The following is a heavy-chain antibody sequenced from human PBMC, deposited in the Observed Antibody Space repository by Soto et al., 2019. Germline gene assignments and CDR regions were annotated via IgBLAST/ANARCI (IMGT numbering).Heavy chain of an antibody. V-gene: IGHV3-48*03. CDR3: ARRLIAAAGLFETHYYGMQV. Sequence: VGSLRLSCASSVCTFSSYEMNCVRDSPGKWLEWVSYISSSGSTIYYADSVKGRFTISRDNAKNSLYLQMNSLRAEDTAVYYCARRLIAAAGLFETHYYGMQVWGQGTTVTVSS. J-gene: IGHJ6*01. CDR1: VCTFSSYE. CDR2: ISSSGSTI. D-gene: IGHD6-13*01.